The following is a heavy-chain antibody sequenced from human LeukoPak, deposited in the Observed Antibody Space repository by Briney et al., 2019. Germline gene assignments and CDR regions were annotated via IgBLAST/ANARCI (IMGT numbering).Heavy chain of an antibody. J-gene: IGHJ6*04. CDR3: ARDGVHYYDSSGYYLV. CDR2: IIPFFGTP. Sequence: SVKVSCKASGGTFSNYLISWVRQAPGQGLEGMGRIIPFFGTPDYAQKFQGRITITTDESTNTAYMELSSLRSEDTAVYYCARDGVHYYDSSGYYLVWGKGTTVTVSS. CDR1: GGTFSNYL. D-gene: IGHD3-22*01. V-gene: IGHV1-69*05.